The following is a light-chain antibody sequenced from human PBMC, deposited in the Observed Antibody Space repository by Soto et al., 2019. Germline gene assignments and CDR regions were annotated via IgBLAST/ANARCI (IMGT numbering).Light chain of an antibody. J-gene: IGKJ1*01. Sequence: EIVLTQSPGTLSLSPGERATLSCRASQSVSSSYLAWYQQKPGQSPRLLIYGASSRATGIPDRFSGSGSGTDFTLNISRLEPEDFAVYYCQKYGSSPETFGQGTKVEIK. CDR3: QKYGSSPET. CDR1: QSVSSSY. V-gene: IGKV3-20*01. CDR2: GAS.